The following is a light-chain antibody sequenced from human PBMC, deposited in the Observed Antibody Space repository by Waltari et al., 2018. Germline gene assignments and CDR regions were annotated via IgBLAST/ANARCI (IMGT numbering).Light chain of an antibody. CDR1: ESVLYNSNNKNY. J-gene: IGKJ1*01. CDR3: QQYYSTPQT. CDR2: WAS. Sequence: IVMTQSPDSLTVSLGERATINCKSSESVLYNSNNKNYLAWYQQKPGQPPKLLIYWASTRKSGVPDRFSGSGSGTDFTLTISSLQAEDVAVYYCQQYYSTPQTFGQGTKVEIK. V-gene: IGKV4-1*01.